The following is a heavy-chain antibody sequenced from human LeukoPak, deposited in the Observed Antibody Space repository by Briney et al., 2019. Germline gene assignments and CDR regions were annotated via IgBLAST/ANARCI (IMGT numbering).Heavy chain of an antibody. CDR2: IFYSGTT. CDR1: GGSMSSYY. CDR3: ARAGRITGTTALFDY. D-gene: IGHD1-20*01. V-gene: IGHV4-59*12. J-gene: IGHJ4*02. Sequence: SETLSLTCAVSGGSMSSYYWSWIRQPPGKGLEWIGNIFYSGTTNYNPSLKSRVTLSADTSKNQFSLKLSSVTAADTAVYYCARAGRITGTTALFDYWGQGTLVTVSS.